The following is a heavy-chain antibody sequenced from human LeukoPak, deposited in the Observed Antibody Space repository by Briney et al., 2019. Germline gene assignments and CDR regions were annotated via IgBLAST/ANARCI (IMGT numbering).Heavy chain of an antibody. Sequence: AGSLRLSCAASGFTFSNAWMSWVRQAPGKGLEWVGRIKSKTDGGTTDYAAPVKGRFTISRDDSKNTLYLQMNSLKTEDTAVYYCTTAPRGWYRDYWGQGTLVTVSS. D-gene: IGHD6-19*01. CDR1: GFTFSNAW. V-gene: IGHV3-15*01. CDR2: IKSKTDGGTT. CDR3: TTAPRGWYRDY. J-gene: IGHJ4*02.